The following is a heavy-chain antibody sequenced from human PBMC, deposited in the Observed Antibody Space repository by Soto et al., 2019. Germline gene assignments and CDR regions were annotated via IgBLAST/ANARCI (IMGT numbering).Heavy chain of an antibody. CDR3: ARHRGSNWNGPGVFDY. Sequence: PGESLKISCKGSGYSFTSYWISWVRQMPGKGLEWMGRIDPSDSYTNYSPSFQGHVTISADKSISTAYLQWSSLKASDTAMYYCARHRGSNWNGPGVFDYWGQGTLVTVSS. D-gene: IGHD1-20*01. J-gene: IGHJ4*02. CDR1: GYSFTSYW. CDR2: IDPSDSYT. V-gene: IGHV5-10-1*01.